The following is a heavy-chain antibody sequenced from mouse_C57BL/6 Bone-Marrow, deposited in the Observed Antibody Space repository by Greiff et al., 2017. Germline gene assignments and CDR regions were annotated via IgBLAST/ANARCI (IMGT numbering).Heavy chain of an antibody. V-gene: IGHV1-50*01. CDR3: ASNWSRYFDV. Sequence: QVQLQQPGAELVKPGASVKLSCKASGYTFTSYWMQWVKQRPGQGLEWIGEIDPSDSYTNYNQKFKGKATLTVDTSSSTAYMQLSSLTSEDSAVYYCASNWSRYFDVWGTGTAVTVSS. D-gene: IGHD4-1*01. J-gene: IGHJ1*03. CDR2: IDPSDSYT. CDR1: GYTFTSYW.